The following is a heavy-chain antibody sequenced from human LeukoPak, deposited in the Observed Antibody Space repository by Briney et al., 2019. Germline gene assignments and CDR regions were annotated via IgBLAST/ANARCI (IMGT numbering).Heavy chain of an antibody. Sequence: SETLSLTCTVSGGSISSYYWSWIRQPPGKGLEWIGYIYYSGSTNYNPSLKSRVIISVDTSKNQFSLKLTSVTAADTAVYYCARDAPPSSFDSWGQGTMVTVSS. CDR2: IYYSGST. J-gene: IGHJ3*02. CDR3: ARDAPPSSFDS. V-gene: IGHV4-59*01. CDR1: GGSISSYY.